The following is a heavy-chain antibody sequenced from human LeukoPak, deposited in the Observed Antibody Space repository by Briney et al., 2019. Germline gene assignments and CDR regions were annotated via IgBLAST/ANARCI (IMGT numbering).Heavy chain of an antibody. V-gene: IGHV3-23*01. D-gene: IGHD2-21*02. Sequence: GGSLRLSCAASGFTFSNYAMSWVRQAPGKGLEWVSAISGSGDNTYYADSVKGRFTVSRDNSKNTLYVQMKSLKAEDTAVYYCAKDFVVVPGNVNYFDYWGQGTLVTVSS. CDR3: AKDFVVVPGNVNYFDY. J-gene: IGHJ4*02. CDR1: GFTFSNYA. CDR2: ISGSGDNT.